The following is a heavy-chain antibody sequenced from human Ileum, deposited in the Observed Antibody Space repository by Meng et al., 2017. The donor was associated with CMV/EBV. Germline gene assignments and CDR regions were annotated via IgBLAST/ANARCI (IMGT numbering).Heavy chain of an antibody. CDR2: IYHSGST. Sequence: QVQLKQGGGGLLKPSETLTPTCAVYGGSFNDYYWSWIRQSPGKGLEWIGEIYHSGSTNYNPSFKSRVSISVDTSKTQFSLKMYSVTAADTALYYCARTQVVRVFDFWGQGTLVTVSS. CDR3: ARTQVVRVFDF. J-gene: IGHJ4*02. CDR1: GGSFNDYY. V-gene: IGHV4-34*01. D-gene: IGHD2-21*01.